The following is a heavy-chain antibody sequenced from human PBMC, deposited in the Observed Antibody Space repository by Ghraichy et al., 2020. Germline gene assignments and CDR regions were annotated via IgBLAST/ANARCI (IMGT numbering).Heavy chain of an antibody. V-gene: IGHV4-39*01. CDR3: ARGGLYDSSGYYF. D-gene: IGHD3-22*01. J-gene: IGHJ4*02. CDR1: DGSISSSYYY. Sequence: SETLSLTCTVSDGSISSSYYYWGWIRQPPGKGLEWIGSIYYSGNTYYNPSLKSRVTISVDTSKNQFSLKLSFVTAADTAVYYCARGGLYDSSGYYFWGQGTLVTVSS. CDR2: IYYSGNT.